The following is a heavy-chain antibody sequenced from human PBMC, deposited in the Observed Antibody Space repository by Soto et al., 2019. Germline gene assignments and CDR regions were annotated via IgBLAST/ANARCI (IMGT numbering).Heavy chain of an antibody. CDR1: GGSLSGYY. J-gene: IGHJ4*02. CDR3: ARGVVATSRHLDS. V-gene: IGHV4-34*01. Sequence: QVQLQQGGAGLLKPSETLSLTCVINGGSLSGYYWSWIRQPPGEGLEWIGEINHSGSTNYNSSLKIRVTRSVNTSTMQLSPNLPSVTAADTAVCYCARGVVATSRHLDSWGQGTLVTVSS. CDR2: INHSGST. D-gene: IGHD5-12*01.